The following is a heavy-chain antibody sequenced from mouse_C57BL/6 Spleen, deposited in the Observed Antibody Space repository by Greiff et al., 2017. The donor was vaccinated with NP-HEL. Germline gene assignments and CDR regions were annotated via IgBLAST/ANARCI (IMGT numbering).Heavy chain of an antibody. D-gene: IGHD2-14*01. CDR3: AREVRRGDLYFDV. CDR2: INYDGSST. Sequence: DVMLVESEGGLVQPGSSMKLSCTASGFTFSDYYMAWVRQVPEKGLEWVANINYDGSSTYYLDSLKSRFIISRDNAKNILYLQMSSLKSEDTATYYCAREVRRGDLYFDVWGTGTTVTVSS. CDR1: GFTFSDYY. V-gene: IGHV5-16*01. J-gene: IGHJ1*03.